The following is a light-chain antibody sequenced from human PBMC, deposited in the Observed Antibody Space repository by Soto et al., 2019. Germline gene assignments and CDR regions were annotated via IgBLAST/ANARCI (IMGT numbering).Light chain of an antibody. Sequence: EIVLTQSPGTLSLSPGERATLSCRASQSVRSSFFAWYQQKPGQAPRLLIYDVSVRATGIPDRFSGSGSGIDFTLTINRLEPEDFAVYYCQQYENSVMYTFSQGTKLEIK. CDR1: QSVRSSF. CDR3: QQYENSVMYT. V-gene: IGKV3-20*01. CDR2: DVS. J-gene: IGKJ2*01.